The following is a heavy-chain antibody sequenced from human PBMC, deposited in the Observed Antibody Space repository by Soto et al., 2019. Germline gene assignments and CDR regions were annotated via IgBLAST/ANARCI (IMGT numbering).Heavy chain of an antibody. CDR1: GGSISSGSYY. V-gene: IGHV4-39*01. CDR2: INFSGTT. Sequence: SETLSLTCTVSGGSISSGSYYWGWIRQPPGKGLEWIASINFSGTTYDNPSLKSRVTISVDTSKNQFSLKLNSVTAADTAVYYCARSAPGYCSSTSCRYYYYYYGMDVSGQGTTVTVSS. J-gene: IGHJ6*02. CDR3: ARSAPGYCSSTSCRYYYYYYGMDV. D-gene: IGHD2-2*01.